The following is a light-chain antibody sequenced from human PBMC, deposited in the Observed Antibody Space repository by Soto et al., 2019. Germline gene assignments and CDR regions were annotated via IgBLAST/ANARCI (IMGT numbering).Light chain of an antibody. V-gene: IGLV1-44*01. J-gene: IGLJ1*01. Sequence: QSVLTQPPSVSGTPGQRVTISCSGSSSNIGSGTVNWYQQLPGTAPKLLIYNNNQWPSGVPDRFSGSKSGTSGSLAISGLQSEDEADYYCASWDDSLNGLYVFATGTKVTVL. CDR2: NNN. CDR3: ASWDDSLNGLYV. CDR1: SSNIGSGT.